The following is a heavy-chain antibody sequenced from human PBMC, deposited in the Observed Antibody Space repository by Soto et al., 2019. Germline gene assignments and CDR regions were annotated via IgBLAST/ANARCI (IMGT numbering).Heavy chain of an antibody. J-gene: IGHJ6*02. Sequence: SETLSLTCTVSGGSVSSGSYYWSWIRQPPGKGLEWIGYIYYSGSTNYNPSLKSRVTISVDTSKNQFSLKLSSVTAADTAVYYCAGHSPYYGMDVWGQGTTVTVSS. CDR2: IYYSGST. CDR3: AGHSPYYGMDV. CDR1: GGSVSSGSYY. V-gene: IGHV4-61*01.